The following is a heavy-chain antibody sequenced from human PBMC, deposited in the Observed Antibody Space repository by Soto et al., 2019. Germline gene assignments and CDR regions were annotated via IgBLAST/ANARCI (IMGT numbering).Heavy chain of an antibody. V-gene: IGHV1-3*01. Sequence: ASVKVSCKASGYTFTSYAMHWVRQAPGQRLEWMGWINAGNGNTKYSQKFQGRVTITRDTSASTAYMELSSLRSEDTAVYYCASGGSSSTSCYFSFVYRGQGTPISVSP. CDR2: INAGNGNT. CDR3: ASGGSSSTSCYFSFVY. J-gene: IGHJ4*02. D-gene: IGHD2-2*01. CDR1: GYTFTSYA.